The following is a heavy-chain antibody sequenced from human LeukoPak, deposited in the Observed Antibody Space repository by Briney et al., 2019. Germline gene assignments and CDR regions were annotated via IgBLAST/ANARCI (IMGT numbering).Heavy chain of an antibody. V-gene: IGHV3-30*04. D-gene: IGHD6-6*01. J-gene: IGHJ4*02. CDR3: ARAPWSGSSFIDY. Sequence: GGSLRLSCAASGFTFSSYAMRWVRQAPGKGLEWVAVISYDGSNKYYADSVKGRFTISRDNSKNTLYLQMNSLRAEDTAVYYCARAPWSGSSFIDYWGQGTLVTVSS. CDR1: GFTFSSYA. CDR2: ISYDGSNK.